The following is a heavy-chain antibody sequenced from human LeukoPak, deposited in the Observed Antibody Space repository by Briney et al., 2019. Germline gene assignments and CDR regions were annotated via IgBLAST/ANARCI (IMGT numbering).Heavy chain of an antibody. V-gene: IGHV1-24*01. CDR3: ATGMAVAGTDFYYYYYGMDV. Sequence: ASVKVSCKVSGYTLTELSMHWVRQAPGKGLEWMGGFDPEDGETIYARKFQGRVTMTEDTSTDTAYMELSSLRSEDTAVYYCATGMAVAGTDFYYYYYGMDVWGQGTTVTVSS. J-gene: IGHJ6*02. CDR2: FDPEDGET. D-gene: IGHD6-19*01. CDR1: GYTLTELS.